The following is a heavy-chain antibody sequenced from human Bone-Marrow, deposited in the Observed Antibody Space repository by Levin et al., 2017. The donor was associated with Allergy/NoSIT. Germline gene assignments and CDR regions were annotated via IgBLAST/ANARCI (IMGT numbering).Heavy chain of an antibody. CDR1: GDSITTGGFY. CDR3: ARVDGRNWFDT. D-gene: IGHD5-24*01. V-gene: IGHV4-31*03. J-gene: IGHJ5*02. CDR2: IYHSGNT. Sequence: NASETLSLTCTVSGDSITTGGFYWSWLRQFPGTGLEFLGYIYHSGNTDYNPSLKSRLTLSVDTSKNPFSLNLRSVSAADTAVYYCARVDGRNWFDTWGQGTLVTVSS.